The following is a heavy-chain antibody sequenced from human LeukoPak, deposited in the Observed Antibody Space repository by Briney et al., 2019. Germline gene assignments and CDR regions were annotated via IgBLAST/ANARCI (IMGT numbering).Heavy chain of an antibody. V-gene: IGHV1-2*02. CDR1: GYTFTGPY. CDR3: ATLGGHSLAAQNGY. CDR2: INPNSGGT. J-gene: IGHJ4*02. D-gene: IGHD3-16*01. Sequence: ASVKVSCKASGYTFTGPYMHWVRQPPGQGLEWMGWINPNSGGTSYAQKFQGRVTMTRDTSITTAYMELSSLRSDDTAVYYCATLGGHSLAAQNGYWGQGTLVTVSS.